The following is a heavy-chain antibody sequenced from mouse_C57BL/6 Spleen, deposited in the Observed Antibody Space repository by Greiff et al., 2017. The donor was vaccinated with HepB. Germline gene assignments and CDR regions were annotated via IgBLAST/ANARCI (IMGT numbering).Heavy chain of an antibody. CDR2: ISGGGGNT. V-gene: IGHV5-9*01. CDR1: GFTFSSYT. J-gene: IGHJ3*01. CDR3: ARHDYDYDVAWFAY. D-gene: IGHD2-4*01. Sequence: EVMLVESGGGLVKPGGSLKLSCAASGFTFSSYTMSWVRQTPEKRLEWVATISGGGGNTYYPDSVKGRFTISRDNAKNTLYLQMSSLRSEDTALYYCARHDYDYDVAWFAYWGQGTLVTVSA.